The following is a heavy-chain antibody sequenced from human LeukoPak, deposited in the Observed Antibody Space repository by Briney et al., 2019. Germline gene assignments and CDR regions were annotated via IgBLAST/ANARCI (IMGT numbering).Heavy chain of an antibody. CDR3: ARVGGSDSSGYRNWFDP. D-gene: IGHD3-22*01. CDR1: GGSISSSSYY. J-gene: IGHJ5*02. Sequence: SETLSLTCTVSGGSISSSSYYWGWIRQPPGKGLEWIGSIYYSGSTYYNPPLKSRVTISVDTSKNQFSLKLSSVTAADTAVYYCARVGGSDSSGYRNWFDPWGQGTLVTVSS. CDR2: IYYSGST. V-gene: IGHV4-39*07.